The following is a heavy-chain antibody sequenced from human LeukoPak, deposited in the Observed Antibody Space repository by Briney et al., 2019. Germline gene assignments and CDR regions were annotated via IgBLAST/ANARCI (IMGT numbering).Heavy chain of an antibody. J-gene: IGHJ4*02. CDR2: ISSSGSTI. V-gene: IGHV3-48*03. D-gene: IGHD3-22*01. CDR1: GFTFSSYE. CDR3: ARFIINYYSHFDY. Sequence: GGSLRLSCADSGFTFSSYEMNWVRQAPGKGLEWVSYISSSGSTIYYADSVKGRFTISRDNAKNSLYLQMNSLRAEDTAIYYCARFIINYYSHFDYWGQGTLVTVSS.